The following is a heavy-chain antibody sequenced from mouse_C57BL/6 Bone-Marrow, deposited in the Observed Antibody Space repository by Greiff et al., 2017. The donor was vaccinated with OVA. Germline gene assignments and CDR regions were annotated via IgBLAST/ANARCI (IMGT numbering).Heavy chain of an antibody. CDR2: IYPSDSET. CDR1: GYTFTSYW. J-gene: IGHJ4*01. V-gene: IGHV1-61*01. D-gene: IGHD1-1*01. CDR3: ARGTVEGMDY. Sequence: QVQLQQPGAELVRPGSSVKLSCKASGYTFTSYWMDWVKQRPGQGLEWIGNIYPSDSETHYNQKFKDKATLTVDKSSSTAYMQLSSLTSGDSAVYYCARGTVEGMDYWGQGTSVTVSS.